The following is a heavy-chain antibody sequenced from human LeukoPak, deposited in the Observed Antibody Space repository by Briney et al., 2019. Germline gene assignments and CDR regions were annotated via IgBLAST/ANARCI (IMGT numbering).Heavy chain of an antibody. CDR3: ARDQYYYDSSGYSQFDY. V-gene: IGHV4-34*01. J-gene: IGHJ4*02. D-gene: IGHD3-22*01. Sequence: SETLSLTCAVYGGSFSGYYWSWIRQPPGKGLEWIGEINHSGSTNYNPSLKSRVTMSVDTSKNQFSLKLSSVTAADTAVYYCARDQYYYDSSGYSQFDYWGQGTLVTVSS. CDR1: GGSFSGYY. CDR2: INHSGST.